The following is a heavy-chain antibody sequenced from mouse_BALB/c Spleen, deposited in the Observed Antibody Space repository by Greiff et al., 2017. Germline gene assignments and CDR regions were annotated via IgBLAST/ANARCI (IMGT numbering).Heavy chain of an antibody. D-gene: IGHD1-1*02. V-gene: IGHV5-17*02. CDR3: ARYGYGCGSRFAY. CDR2: ISSGSSTT. CDR1: GFTFSSFG. Sequence: EVKLMESGGGLVQPGGSRKLSCAASGFTFSSFGMHWVRQAPEKGLEWVAYISSGSSTTYYADTVKGRFTISRDNPKNTLFLQMTSLRSEDTAMYYCARYGYGCGSRFAYWGQGTLVTVSA. J-gene: IGHJ3*01.